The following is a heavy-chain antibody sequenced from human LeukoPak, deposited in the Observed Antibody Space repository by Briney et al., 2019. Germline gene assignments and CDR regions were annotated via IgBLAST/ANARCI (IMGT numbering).Heavy chain of an antibody. CDR1: GFTVSSNY. CDR3: ARASGDRPYYYGMDV. Sequence: PGGSLRLSCAASGFTVSSNYMSWVRQAPGKGLEWVSVIYSGGSTYYADSVKGRFTISRDNSKNTLYLQMNSLRAEDTAVYYCARASGDRPYYYGMDVWGQGTTVTVSS. CDR2: IYSGGST. V-gene: IGHV3-53*01. D-gene: IGHD2-21*02. J-gene: IGHJ6*02.